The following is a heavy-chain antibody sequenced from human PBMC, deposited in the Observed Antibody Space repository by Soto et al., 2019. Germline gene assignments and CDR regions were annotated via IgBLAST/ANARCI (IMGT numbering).Heavy chain of an antibody. V-gene: IGHV4-39*01. D-gene: IGHD2-21*02. J-gene: IGHJ4*02. CDR1: GESISSSSYY. CDR2: IYYSGRT. Sequence: SETLSLTCIVSGESISSSSYYWGWIRQPPGKGLEWTGSIYYSGRTYYNPSFKSRVTISIDTSKNQFSLKLSSVTATDTAVYYCARQRTTVVTQAYFDHWGQGALVTVSS. CDR3: ARQRTTVVTQAYFDH.